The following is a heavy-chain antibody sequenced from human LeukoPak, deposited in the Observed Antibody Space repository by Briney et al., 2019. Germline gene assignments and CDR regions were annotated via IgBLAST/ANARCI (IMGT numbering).Heavy chain of an antibody. V-gene: IGHV4-4*07. Sequence: SETLSLTCTVSGGSISSYYCSWIRQPAGKGLEWVGRIYTSGSTKYNPSLKSRVTMSVDTSKNQFSLKLSSVTAADTAVYYCARDGNSGYTFDYWGQGTLVTVSS. CDR1: GGSISSYY. J-gene: IGHJ4*02. D-gene: IGHD5-12*01. CDR3: ARDGNSGYTFDY. CDR2: IYTSGST.